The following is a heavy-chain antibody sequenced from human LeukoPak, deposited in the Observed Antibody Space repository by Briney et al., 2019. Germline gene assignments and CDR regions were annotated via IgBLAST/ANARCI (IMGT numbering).Heavy chain of an antibody. CDR3: AKDPSQYDFWSGFLPYFYMDV. CDR1: RFTFSSYS. D-gene: IGHD3-3*01. V-gene: IGHV3-21*01. J-gene: IGHJ6*03. CDR2: ISSSSSYI. Sequence: GGSLRLSCAASRFTFSSYSMNWVRQAPGKGLEWVSSISSSSSYIYYAVSVKGRFTISRDNAQNSLYLQMNSLRAEDTAVYYCAKDPSQYDFWSGFLPYFYMDVWGKGTTVTVSS.